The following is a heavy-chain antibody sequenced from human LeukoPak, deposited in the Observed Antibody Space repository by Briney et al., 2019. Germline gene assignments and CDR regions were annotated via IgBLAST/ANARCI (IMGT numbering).Heavy chain of an antibody. Sequence: GRSLRLSCAASGFTFSNYAMHWVRQAPGKGLEWVAIISYDGSNKYYADSVKGRFTISRDNSKNTLYLQMNSLRAEDTAVYYCARAERGELRYSSSWYTYYWGQGTLVTVSS. V-gene: IGHV3-30*04. CDR3: ARAERGELRYSSSWYTYY. CDR2: ISYDGSNK. CDR1: GFTFSNYA. D-gene: IGHD6-13*01. J-gene: IGHJ4*02.